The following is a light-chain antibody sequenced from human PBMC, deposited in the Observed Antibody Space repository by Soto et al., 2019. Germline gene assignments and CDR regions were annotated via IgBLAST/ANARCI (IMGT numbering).Light chain of an antibody. CDR2: DVS. Sequence: QSALTQPASVSGSPGQSITISCAGTSSDVGGYISVSWYQHHPGKAPKLLIYDVSDRPSGVSNRFSGSKSGNTASLTISGLQADDEADYYCNSYASSSTFVFGTGTKVTVL. CDR1: SSDVGGYIS. J-gene: IGLJ1*01. V-gene: IGLV2-14*03. CDR3: NSYASSSTFV.